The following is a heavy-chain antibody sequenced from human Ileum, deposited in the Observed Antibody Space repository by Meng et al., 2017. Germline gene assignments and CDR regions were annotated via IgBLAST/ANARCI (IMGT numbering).Heavy chain of an antibody. D-gene: IGHD3-9*01. CDR3: ARLWGDILTGYNYGMDV. J-gene: IGHJ6*02. CDR2: ISAYNGNT. Sequence: ASVKVSCKASGYTFTSYGISWVRQAPGQGLEWMGWISAYNGNTNYAQKLQGRVTMTTDTSTSTAYLELRSLRSDDTAVYYCARLWGDILTGYNYGMDVWGQGTTVTVSS. V-gene: IGHV1-18*01. CDR1: GYTFTSYG.